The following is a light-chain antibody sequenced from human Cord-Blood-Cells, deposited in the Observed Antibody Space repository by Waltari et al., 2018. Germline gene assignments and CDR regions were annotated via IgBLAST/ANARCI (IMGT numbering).Light chain of an antibody. Sequence: DIVITQSPATLSVSPGDRAPLSCRASQSVSSNLAWYQQKPGQAPRLLIYGASTRATGIPARFSGSGSGTEFTLTISSLQSEDFAVYYCQQYKNWPPYTFGQGTKLEIK. V-gene: IGKV3-15*01. J-gene: IGKJ2*01. CDR3: QQYKNWPPYT. CDR2: GAS. CDR1: QSVSSN.